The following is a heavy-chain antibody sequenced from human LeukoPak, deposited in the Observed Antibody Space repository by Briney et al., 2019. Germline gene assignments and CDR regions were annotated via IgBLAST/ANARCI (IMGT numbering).Heavy chain of an antibody. CDR1: GFTFSSSA. Sequence: GGSLRLSCAASGFTFSSSAMSWVRQAPGKGLEWVSSITDSGDGTYYADSVKGRFTISRDDSKNTLYLQMNSLRAEDTAVYYCATVDTAMVPGYWGRGTLVTVSS. CDR2: ITDSGDGT. J-gene: IGHJ4*02. CDR3: ATVDTAMVPGY. V-gene: IGHV3-23*01. D-gene: IGHD5-18*01.